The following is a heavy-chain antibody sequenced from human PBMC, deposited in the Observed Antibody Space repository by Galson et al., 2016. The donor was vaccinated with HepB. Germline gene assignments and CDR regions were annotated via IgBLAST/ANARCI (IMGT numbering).Heavy chain of an antibody. CDR1: GYTFTRYW. CDR3: ARRGSGWSQNWFDP. J-gene: IGHJ5*02. V-gene: IGHV5-51*01. Sequence: QSGAEVKKPGESLKISCKTSGYTFTRYWIGWVRQMPGKGLEWMGIIYPGDSDTRYSPSFQGQVSISAGKSISTAYLQWSSLKASDTAVYYCARRGSGWSQNWFDPWGQGTLVTVSS. CDR2: IYPGDSDT. D-gene: IGHD6-19*01.